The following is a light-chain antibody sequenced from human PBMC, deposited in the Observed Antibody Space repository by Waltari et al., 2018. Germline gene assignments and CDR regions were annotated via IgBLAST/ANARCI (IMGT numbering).Light chain of an antibody. J-gene: IGLJ2*01. CDR2: EVS. Sequence: QSALTQPASVSGSPGQSITISCSGTDSDVGAYDFVSWYQQHPGKAPHLIIYEVSNRPSGISNRFSASKSGNTASLTISGAQAMDEADYYCHTWDSSIAGVFGGGTKLTVL. CDR1: DSDVGAYDF. V-gene: IGLV2-14*01. CDR3: HTWDSSIAGV.